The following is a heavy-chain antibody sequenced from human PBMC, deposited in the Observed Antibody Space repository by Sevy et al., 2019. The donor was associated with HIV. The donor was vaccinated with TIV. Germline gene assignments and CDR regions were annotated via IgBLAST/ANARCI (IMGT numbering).Heavy chain of an antibody. CDR1: XXXFSDXX. D-gene: IGHD2-15*01. J-gene: IGHJ4*01. CDR3: XXXAGGSXXXGFXX. CDR2: ISYDGSDI. V-gene: IGHV3-30*03. Sequence: GGSLRLSCXVXXXXFSDXXMXWVRQAPGKGLEWLAVISYDGSDIYYPDSVEGRFTVSRDNPKNTLYLQMNSLRPEDTAVXXXXXXAGGSXXXGFXXXXXGTLVTVSS.